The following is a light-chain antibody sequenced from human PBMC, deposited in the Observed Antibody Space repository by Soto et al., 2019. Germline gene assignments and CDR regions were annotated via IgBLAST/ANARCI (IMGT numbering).Light chain of an antibody. Sequence: VMTQSPATLSLSPGGSATLSCRASQSVASNLAWYQQKPGQAPTLLIYGAYTRATGIPARFSGSGSGTEFTLTISSLQSEDFAVYYCQHYNNWPPITFGQGTRLEI. CDR2: GAY. J-gene: IGKJ5*01. CDR3: QHYNNWPPIT. CDR1: QSVASN. V-gene: IGKV3-15*01.